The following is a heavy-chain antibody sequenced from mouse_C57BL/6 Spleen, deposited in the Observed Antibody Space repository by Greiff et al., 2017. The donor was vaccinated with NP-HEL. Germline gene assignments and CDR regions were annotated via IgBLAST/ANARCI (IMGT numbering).Heavy chain of an antibody. V-gene: IGHV1-26*01. D-gene: IGHD1-1*01. Sequence: VQLQQSGPELVKPGASVKISCKASGYTFTDYYMNWVKQSHGKSLEWIGDINPNNGGTSYNQKFKGKATLTVDKSSSTAYMELRSLTSEDSAVYYCARGGYGSHFDYWGQGTTLTVSS. J-gene: IGHJ2*01. CDR2: INPNNGGT. CDR1: GYTFTDYY. CDR3: ARGGYGSHFDY.